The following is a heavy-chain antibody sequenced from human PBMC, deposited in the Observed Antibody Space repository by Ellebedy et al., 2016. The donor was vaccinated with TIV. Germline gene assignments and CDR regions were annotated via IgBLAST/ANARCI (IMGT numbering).Heavy chain of an antibody. V-gene: IGHV4-31*03. Sequence: SETLSLTCSVPGGPISSGGYYCSWIRPHPGKGLEWIGHIYYSRSTYYNPSLKSRLTIYVDTSTNQFSLRLSSVTAADTSVYYCAREWNYGLIRGDPWGQGTQVTVSS. D-gene: IGHD1-7*01. CDR3: AREWNYGLIRGDP. J-gene: IGHJ5*02. CDR1: GGPISSGGYY. CDR2: IYYSRST.